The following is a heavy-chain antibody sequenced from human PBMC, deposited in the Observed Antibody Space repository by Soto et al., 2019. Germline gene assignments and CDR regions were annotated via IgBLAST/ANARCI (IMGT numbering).Heavy chain of an antibody. V-gene: IGHV1-46*01. CDR3: ARGLTSGDY. CDR1: GYTFTSFY. Sequence: QVQLVQSGAEVKNPGASVKVSCKASGYTFTSFYIHWVRQAPGQGLEWMAIINPNGGSTNYAQNLQGRGTLTRDTSTNTVHMELSSLRSEDTAVYYCARGLTSGDYWGQGTLVTVSS. D-gene: IGHD7-27*01. CDR2: INPNGGST. J-gene: IGHJ4*02.